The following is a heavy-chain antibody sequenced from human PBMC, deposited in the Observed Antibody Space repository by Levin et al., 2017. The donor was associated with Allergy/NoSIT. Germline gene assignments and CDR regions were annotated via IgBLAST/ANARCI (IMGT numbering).Heavy chain of an antibody. J-gene: IGHJ2*01. Sequence: GSLRLSCAVYGGSFSGYYWSWIRQPPGKGLEWIGEINHSGSTNYNPSLKSRVTISVDTSKNQFSLKLSSVTAADTAVYYCARGNLHQTYFDLWGRGTLVTVSS. CDR3: ARGNLHQTYFDL. V-gene: IGHV4-34*01. CDR1: GGSFSGYY. CDR2: INHSGST. D-gene: IGHD2-2*01.